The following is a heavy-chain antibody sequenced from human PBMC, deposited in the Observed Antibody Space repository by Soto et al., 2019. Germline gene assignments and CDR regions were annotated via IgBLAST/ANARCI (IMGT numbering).Heavy chain of an antibody. Sequence: LRLSCAASGFTFSSSGMHWVRQAPGKGLEWVAVISYDGSNKFYADSVKGRFTISRDNFRNTLYLQMNSLRAEDTAVYYCAKEFHSWNYFDYWGQGTLVTVSS. CDR3: AKEFHSWNYFDY. CDR1: GFTFSSSG. CDR2: ISYDGSNK. V-gene: IGHV3-30*18. D-gene: IGHD1-20*01. J-gene: IGHJ4*02.